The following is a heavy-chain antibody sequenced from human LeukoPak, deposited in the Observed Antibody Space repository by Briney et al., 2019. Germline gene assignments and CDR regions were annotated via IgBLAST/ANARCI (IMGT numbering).Heavy chain of an antibody. V-gene: IGHV3-30*02. Sequence: GGSLRLSCAGSGFSFSTSGMHWVRQAPGKGLEWAALIKADGSDQYYADSVKGRFTISRDNSKDTLFLQMNSLRVEDTAVYYCAKGRGTAGAPNTWYFDLWGRGTLIAVSS. CDR3: AKGRGTAGAPNTWYFDL. J-gene: IGHJ2*01. CDR2: IKADGSDQ. CDR1: GFSFSTSG. D-gene: IGHD6-13*01.